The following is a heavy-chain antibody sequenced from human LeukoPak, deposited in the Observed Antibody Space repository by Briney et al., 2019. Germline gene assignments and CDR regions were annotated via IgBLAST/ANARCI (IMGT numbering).Heavy chain of an antibody. V-gene: IGHV4-30-4*01. CDR2: IYYSGST. CDR1: GGSISSGDYY. CDR3: ASGVYYDILTGYPPDY. Sequence: SQTLSLTCTVSGGSISSGDYYWSWIRQPPGKGLEWIGNIYYSGSTYYNPSLKRRVTISVDTSKNQFSLKLSSVTAADTAVYYCASGVYYDILTGYPPDYWGQGTLATVSS. D-gene: IGHD3-9*01. J-gene: IGHJ4*02.